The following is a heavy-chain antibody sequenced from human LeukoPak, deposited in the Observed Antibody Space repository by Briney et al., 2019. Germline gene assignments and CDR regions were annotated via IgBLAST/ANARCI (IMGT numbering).Heavy chain of an antibody. Sequence: RGSLRLSCAASGITFSTSAMSWVRQAPGKGLEWVSAISGSGGSTYYADSVKGRFTISRDNSKSTLHLQMNSLRVDDTAVYYCAKLLRGTVVPFYDYWGQGTLVTVSS. D-gene: IGHD3-10*01. V-gene: IGHV3-23*01. CDR3: AKLLRGTVVPFYDY. J-gene: IGHJ4*02. CDR2: ISGSGGST. CDR1: GITFSTSA.